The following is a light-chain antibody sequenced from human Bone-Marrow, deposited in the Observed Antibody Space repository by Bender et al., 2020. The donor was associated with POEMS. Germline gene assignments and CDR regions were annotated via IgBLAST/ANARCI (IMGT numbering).Light chain of an antibody. CDR3: QSYDNSLGGLV. Sequence: HSALTQPPSASGSPGQSVTISCTGTSSDVGGYDYVSWYQQYPGKAPQLIIYEVTKRPSGVPDRFSGSKSGNTASLTISGLQAEDEADYYCQSYDNSLGGLVFGGGTKLTVL. CDR2: EVT. J-gene: IGLJ3*02. CDR1: SSDVGGYDY. V-gene: IGLV2-8*01.